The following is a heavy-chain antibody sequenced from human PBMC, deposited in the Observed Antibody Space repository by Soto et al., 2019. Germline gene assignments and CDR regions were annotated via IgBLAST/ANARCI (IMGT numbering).Heavy chain of an antibody. CDR3: ARDGSALNAYGSGSYSYGMDA. D-gene: IGHD3-10*01. CDR1: GGSISSSNW. Sequence: SETLSLTCGVSGGSISSSNWWSWVRQPPGKGLEWIGEIYHSGSTNYNPSLKSRVTISVDKSKNQFSLKLSSVPPADTAVYYCARDGSALNAYGSGSYSYGMDAWVQGTTVTVS. CDR2: IYHSGST. J-gene: IGHJ6*02. V-gene: IGHV4-4*02.